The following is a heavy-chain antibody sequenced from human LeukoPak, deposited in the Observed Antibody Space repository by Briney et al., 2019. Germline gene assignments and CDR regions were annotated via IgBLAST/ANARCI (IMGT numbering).Heavy chain of an antibody. V-gene: IGHV3-30*02. J-gene: IGHJ4*02. CDR2: IRYDGSNK. CDR1: GLTFSSYG. CDR3: AKNVYRYYDFWSGYYGYFDY. Sequence: GRSRRLSSAASGLTFSSYGMHWGRQAPGKGQEWVAFIRYDGSNKYYADSVKGRFTISRDNSKNTLYLQMNSLRAEDTAVYYCAKNVYRYYDFWSGYYGYFDYWGQGTLVTVSS. D-gene: IGHD3-3*01.